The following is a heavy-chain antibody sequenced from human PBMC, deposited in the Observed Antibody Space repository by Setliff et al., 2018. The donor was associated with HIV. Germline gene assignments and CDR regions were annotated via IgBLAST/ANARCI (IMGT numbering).Heavy chain of an antibody. CDR2: INPSGGST. Sequence: GASVKVSCKASGYTFSSYSMHWVRQAPGQGLEWMGYINPSGGSTIYAQEFQGRVTMTRDTSASTVYMELTRLRDDDTAVYFCARAGTTILNFFYGMDVWGRGTTVTVSS. CDR1: GYTFSSYS. V-gene: IGHV1-46*01. D-gene: IGHD3-3*02. J-gene: IGHJ6*02. CDR3: ARAGTTILNFFYGMDV.